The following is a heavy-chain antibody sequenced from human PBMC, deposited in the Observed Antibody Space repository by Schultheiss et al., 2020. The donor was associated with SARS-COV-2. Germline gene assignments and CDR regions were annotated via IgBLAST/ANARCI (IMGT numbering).Heavy chain of an antibody. CDR2: IYHSGST. Sequence: SETLSLTCAVSGGSISSGGYSWSWIRQPPGKGLEWIGYIYHSGSTYYNPSLKSRVTISVDTSKNQFSLKLSSVTAADTAVYYCARVVGDIVATVGGGASRFDPWGQGTLVTVSS. CDR3: ARVVGDIVATVGGGASRFDP. CDR1: GGSISSGGYS. D-gene: IGHD5-12*01. J-gene: IGHJ5*02. V-gene: IGHV4-30-2*01.